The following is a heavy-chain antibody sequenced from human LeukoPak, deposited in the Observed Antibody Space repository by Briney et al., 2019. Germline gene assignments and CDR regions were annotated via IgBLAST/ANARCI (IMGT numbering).Heavy chain of an antibody. Sequence: KSGESLKISCKGSGYSFTNYWIGWVRQMPGKGLEWMGIIYPGDSNIRYRPSFQGQVTISADKSISTAYLQWSSLKASDTAMYYCARHNVEDEKYSWFDPWGQGTLVTVSS. V-gene: IGHV5-51*01. J-gene: IGHJ5*02. CDR2: IYPGDSNI. CDR1: GYSFTNYW. CDR3: ARHNVEDEKYSWFDP. D-gene: IGHD2/OR15-2a*01.